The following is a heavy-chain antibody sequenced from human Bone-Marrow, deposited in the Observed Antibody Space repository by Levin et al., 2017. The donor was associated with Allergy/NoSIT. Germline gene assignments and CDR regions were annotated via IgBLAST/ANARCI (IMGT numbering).Heavy chain of an antibody. J-gene: IGHJ4*02. D-gene: IGHD3-22*01. CDR2: FITILDRA. CDR3: ARPPRDYYDSSGYFVD. CDR1: GDTFSHSP. Sequence: PGASVKVSCKASGDTFSHSPITWVRQAPGQGLEWMGRFITILDRANYAQKFQGRVTFTADKSTGTVFMELRSLRSEDTAIYYCARPPRDYYDSSGYFVDWGQGTLVTVSS. V-gene: IGHV1-69*02.